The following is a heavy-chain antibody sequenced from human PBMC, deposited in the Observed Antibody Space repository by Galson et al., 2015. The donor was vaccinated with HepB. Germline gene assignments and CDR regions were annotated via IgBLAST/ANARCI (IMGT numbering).Heavy chain of an antibody. J-gene: IGHJ6*02. V-gene: IGHV3-11*01. CDR3: ARDLRMQPTNFYHYGMDV. CDR2: ISRSGTNI. Sequence: LRLSCAASGFTFSDYYMSWIRQAPGKGLEWISYISRSGTNIFYADSVKGRFTISRDNTKNSLFLEMNNLGAEDTAVYYCARDLRMQPTNFYHYGMDVWGQGTTVTVSS. CDR1: GFTFSDYY. D-gene: IGHD3-16*02.